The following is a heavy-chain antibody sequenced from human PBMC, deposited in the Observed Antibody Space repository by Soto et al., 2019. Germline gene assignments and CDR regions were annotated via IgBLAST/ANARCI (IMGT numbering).Heavy chain of an antibody. D-gene: IGHD3-10*01. CDR2: ISNDGSNE. CDR1: GFTFRWFG. Sequence: GGSLRLSCAGSGFTFRWFGMNWVRQAPGKGLEWVARISNDGSNEYYVDSVKGRFTISGDNSKNTLYLQMDSLRAEDTAVYYCAKGEVGGIIPSYFDYWGLGTLVTVSS. V-gene: IGHV3-30*18. CDR3: AKGEVGGIIPSYFDY. J-gene: IGHJ4*02.